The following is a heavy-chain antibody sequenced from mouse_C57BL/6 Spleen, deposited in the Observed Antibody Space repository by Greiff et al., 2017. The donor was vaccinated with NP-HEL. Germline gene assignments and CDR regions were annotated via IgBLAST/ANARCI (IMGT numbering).Heavy chain of an antibody. V-gene: IGHV1-18*01. CDR2: INPNNGGT. CDR3: EREGIYYGNYRYFDV. Sequence: EVQLQQSGPELVKPGASVKIPCKASGYTFTDYNMDWVKQSHGKSLEWIGDINPNNGGTIYNQKFKGKATFTVDKSSSTAYMELRSLTSEDTAVYYCEREGIYYGNYRYFDVWGTGTTVTVSS. CDR1: GYTFTDYN. D-gene: IGHD2-1*01. J-gene: IGHJ1*03.